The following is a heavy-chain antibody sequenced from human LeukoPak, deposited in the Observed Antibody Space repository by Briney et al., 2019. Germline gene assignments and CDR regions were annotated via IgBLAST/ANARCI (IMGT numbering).Heavy chain of an antibody. J-gene: IGHJ2*01. D-gene: IGHD4-17*01. CDR3: ARRAYDDYGRWYYDL. CDR2: IDAAGDT. V-gene: IGHV3-13*01. Sequence: PGGSLRLSCAAAGFTFCNYDMHWVLQPSGRGLEWVSAIDAAGDTNYPDSVKGRIAISRENAKNSLYLQMNSLRVGDTAVYYCARRAYDDYGRWYYDLWSRGTLVTVSS. CDR1: GFTFCNYD.